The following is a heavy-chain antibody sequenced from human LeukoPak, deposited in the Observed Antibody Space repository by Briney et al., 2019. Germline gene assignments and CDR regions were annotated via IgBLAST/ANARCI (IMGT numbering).Heavy chain of an antibody. CDR2: IYYSGST. V-gene: IGHV4-59*08. CDR3: ARSFSERYYFEH. CDR1: GGSISSYY. J-gene: IGHJ4*02. Sequence: SETLSLTCTVSGGSISSYYWSWIRQPPGKGLEWIGYIYYSGSTNYNPSLKSRVTISVDTSKNQFSLFLTSVTAADTAMYYCARSFSERYYFEHWGQGALVTVSS. D-gene: IGHD1-26*01.